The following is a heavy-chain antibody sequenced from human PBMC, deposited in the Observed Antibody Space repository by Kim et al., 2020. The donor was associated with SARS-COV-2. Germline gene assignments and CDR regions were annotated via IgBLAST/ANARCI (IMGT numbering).Heavy chain of an antibody. Sequence: TTEYAASVKGRFTISRDDSKSIAYLQMNSLKTEDTAVYYCTRVSSSSVDYWGQGTLVTVSS. V-gene: IGHV3-49*02. CDR2: TT. CDR3: TRVSSSSVDY. J-gene: IGHJ4*02. D-gene: IGHD6-13*01.